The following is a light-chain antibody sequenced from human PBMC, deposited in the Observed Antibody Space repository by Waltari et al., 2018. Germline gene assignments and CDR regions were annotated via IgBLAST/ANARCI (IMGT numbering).Light chain of an antibody. J-gene: IGKJ5*01. CDR2: AAS. CDR3: QQSYSTRIT. CDR1: QSISSY. Sequence: DIQMTQSPSSLSASVGDRVTITCRASQSISSYLNWYQQKPGKAPKLLISAASSLQSGVPSRFSGSGSGTDFTLTISSLQPEDFATYYCQQSYSTRITFGQGTRLEIK. V-gene: IGKV1-39*01.